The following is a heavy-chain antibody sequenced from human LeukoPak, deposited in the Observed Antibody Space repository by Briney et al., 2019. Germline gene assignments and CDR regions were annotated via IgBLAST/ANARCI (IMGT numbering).Heavy chain of an antibody. J-gene: IGHJ4*02. V-gene: IGHV1-46*01. CDR3: ARDFYPDRYDSSFGKYYFDY. Sequence: ASVKVSCKASGYTFTGYYIQWVRQAPGQGLEWMGIINPSDGSTSYAQKFQDRVTMTRDTSTSTVYMELSSLRSEDTAVYYCARDFYPDRYDSSFGKYYFDYWGQGTLVTVSS. CDR1: GYTFTGYY. CDR2: INPSDGST. D-gene: IGHD3-22*01.